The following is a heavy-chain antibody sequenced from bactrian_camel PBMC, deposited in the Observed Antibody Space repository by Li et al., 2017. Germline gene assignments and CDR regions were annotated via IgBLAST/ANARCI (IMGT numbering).Heavy chain of an antibody. CDR1: GYTDRTYC. D-gene: IGHD1*01. Sequence: QVQLVESGGGSVQAGGSLRLSCAASGYTDRTYCMGWFRQAPGKEREGVAVIDRAGITSYADSVKGRFTISQDKAKYTVFLQMDSMKYEDTAMYYCAADPAPYAACGSSRWRLRSRFPYWAQGTQVTVS. V-gene: IGHV3S53*01. CDR2: IDRAGIT. J-gene: IGHJ4*01. CDR3: AADPAPYAACGSSRWRLRSRFPY.